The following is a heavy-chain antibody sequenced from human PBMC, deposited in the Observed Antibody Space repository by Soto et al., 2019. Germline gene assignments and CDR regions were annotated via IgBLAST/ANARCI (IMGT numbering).Heavy chain of an antibody. CDR1: GFTFSSYS. Sequence: GGSLRLSCAASGFTFSSYSMNWVRQAPGKGLEWVSYISSSSSTIYYADSVKGQFTISRDNAKNSLYLQMNSLREEDTAVYYCARKGGSLNWFDPLGQGTLVTVSS. CDR3: ARKGGSLNWFDP. J-gene: IGHJ5*02. V-gene: IGHV3-48*02. CDR2: ISSSSSTI. D-gene: IGHD1-26*01.